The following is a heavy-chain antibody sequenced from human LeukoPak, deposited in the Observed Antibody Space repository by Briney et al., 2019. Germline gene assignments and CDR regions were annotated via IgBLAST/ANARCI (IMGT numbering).Heavy chain of an antibody. CDR3: ARDLGYDYVWGSYRYTGALDY. Sequence: GESLRLSCAASGFTFSSYWMSWVRQAPGKGLEWVANIKQDGSEKYYVDSVKGRFTISRDNAKNSLYLQMNSLRAEDTAVYYCARDLGYDYVWGSYRYTGALDYWGQGTLVTVSS. D-gene: IGHD3-16*02. CDR1: GFTFSSYW. J-gene: IGHJ4*02. CDR2: IKQDGSEK. V-gene: IGHV3-7*01.